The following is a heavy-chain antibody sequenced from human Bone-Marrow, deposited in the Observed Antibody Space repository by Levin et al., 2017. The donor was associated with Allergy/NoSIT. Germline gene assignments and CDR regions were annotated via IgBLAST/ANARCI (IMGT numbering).Heavy chain of an antibody. CDR2: ISSSSSTM. V-gene: IGHV3-48*04. J-gene: IGHJ4*02. CDR1: GFTFSSYS. D-gene: IGHD3-22*01. Sequence: GESLKISCAASGFTFSSYSMNWVRQAPGKGLEWVSYISSSSSTMFYADSVTGRFTISRDNAKNSLYLQMNSLRAEDTAVYYCARINSHRYYYDSSGNFPYFDYWGQGTLVTVSS. CDR3: ARINSHRYYYDSSGNFPYFDY.